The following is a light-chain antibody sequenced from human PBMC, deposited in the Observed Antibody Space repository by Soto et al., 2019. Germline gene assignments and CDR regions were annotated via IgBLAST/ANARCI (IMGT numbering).Light chain of an antibody. J-gene: IGLJ2*01. CDR3: CSYAGSSTWT. Sequence: QSALTQPASVSGSPGQSITISCTGTSSDVGSYNLVSWYQQHPGKAPKLMIYEGSKRPSGVSNRFSGSKSGNRASLTISGLQAEDEADYYCCSYAGSSTWTFGGGTKLTVL. CDR1: SSDVGSYNL. V-gene: IGLV2-23*01. CDR2: EGS.